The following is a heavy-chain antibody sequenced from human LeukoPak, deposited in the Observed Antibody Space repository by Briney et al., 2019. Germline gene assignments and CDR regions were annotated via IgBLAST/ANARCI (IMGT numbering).Heavy chain of an antibody. CDR3: TRDRSRAEDD. CDR2: INQGGSDK. J-gene: IGHJ4*02. V-gene: IGHV3-7*01. D-gene: IGHD1-14*01. CDR1: GFTFSGHW. Sequence: GGSLRLSCAASGFTFSGHWMSWVRQAPGKGLEWVANINQGGSDKYYVDSVKGRFTISRDDANNLLYLQMNSLRGEDTAVYYCTRDRSRAEDDWGQGTLVTVSS.